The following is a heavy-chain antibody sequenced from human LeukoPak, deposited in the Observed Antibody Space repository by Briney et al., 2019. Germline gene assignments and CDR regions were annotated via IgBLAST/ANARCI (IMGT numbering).Heavy chain of an antibody. CDR1: GFTFSDHY. J-gene: IGHJ4*02. CDR3: ARDRHGYFDY. D-gene: IGHD6-13*01. CDR2: ISHNGDTK. V-gene: IGHV3-11*01. Sequence: GGSLRLSCAASGFTFSDHYMIWLRQAPGKGLESISYISHNGDTKHYADSVKGRLSISRDNAKSSLYLEMNSLRVEDTAVYYCARDRHGYFDYWGQGTLVTVSS.